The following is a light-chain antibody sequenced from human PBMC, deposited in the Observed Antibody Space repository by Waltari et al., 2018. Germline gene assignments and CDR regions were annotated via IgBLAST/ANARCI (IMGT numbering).Light chain of an antibody. CDR1: ESVFNY. CDR2: DTS. J-gene: IGKJ4*01. CDR3: QQGSILPLT. V-gene: IGKV3-11*01. Sequence: EIVLTQSPVTLSLAAGERATLACRASESVFNYLAWSQQKPGQSPRLLIYDTSKRSTGIPARFSGSGYGTDFTLTINNLEAEDFALYYCQQGSILPLTFGGGTKVEIK.